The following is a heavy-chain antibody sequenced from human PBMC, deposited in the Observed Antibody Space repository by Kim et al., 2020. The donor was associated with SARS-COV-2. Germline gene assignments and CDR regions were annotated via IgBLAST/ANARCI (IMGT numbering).Heavy chain of an antibody. CDR1: GYTFTSYA. CDR2: INAGNGNT. V-gene: IGHV1-3*01. Sequence: ASVKVSCKASGYTFTSYAMHWVRQAPGQRLEWMGWINAGNGNTKYSQKFQGRVTITRDTSASTAYMELSSLRSEDTAVYYCARAPLGNYYGSGTHFDYWGQGTLVTVSS. J-gene: IGHJ4*02. CDR3: ARAPLGNYYGSGTHFDY. D-gene: IGHD3-10*01.